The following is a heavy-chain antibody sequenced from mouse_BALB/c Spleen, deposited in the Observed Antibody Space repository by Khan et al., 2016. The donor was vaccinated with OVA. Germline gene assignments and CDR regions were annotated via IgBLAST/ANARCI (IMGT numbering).Heavy chain of an antibody. CDR2: INPSSGYT. Sequence: QVQLQQSGAELARPGASVKMSCKASGYTFTNYTIHWIKQRPGQGLEWIGYINPSSGYTNYNQKFKDKATLTADKSSTTAYMQLSSLTSDDSAVYYCARDGAYYRNDGWFAYWGQGTLVTVSA. V-gene: IGHV1-4*01. CDR1: GYTFTNYT. CDR3: ARDGAYYRNDGWFAY. J-gene: IGHJ3*01. D-gene: IGHD2-14*01.